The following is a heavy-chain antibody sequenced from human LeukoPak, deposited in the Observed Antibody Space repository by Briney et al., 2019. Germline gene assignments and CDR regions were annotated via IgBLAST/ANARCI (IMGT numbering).Heavy chain of an antibody. V-gene: IGHV3-30*03. D-gene: IGHD6-13*01. CDR1: GFTFSSYG. CDR2: ISYDGSNK. Sequence: GRSLRLSCAASGFTFSSYGMHWVRQAPGKGLEWVAVISYDGSNKYYADSVKGRFTISRDNSKNTLYLQMNSLRAEDTAVYYCARDSASSWYAFDIWGQGTMVTVSS. CDR3: ARDSASSWYAFDI. J-gene: IGHJ3*02.